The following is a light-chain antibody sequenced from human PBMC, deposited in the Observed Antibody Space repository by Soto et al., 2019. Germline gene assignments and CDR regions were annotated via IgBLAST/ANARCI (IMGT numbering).Light chain of an antibody. CDR1: QTISTY. J-gene: IGKJ1*01. Sequence: DIQMTQSPSSLSASVGDRVTITCRASQTISTYLHWYQQKPGKAPKLLIYSASSLQSGVPSRFSGSASGTDFTLTISSLQPEDFATYYCQQSYKTPRTFGQGTKV. CDR2: SAS. CDR3: QQSYKTPRT. V-gene: IGKV1-39*01.